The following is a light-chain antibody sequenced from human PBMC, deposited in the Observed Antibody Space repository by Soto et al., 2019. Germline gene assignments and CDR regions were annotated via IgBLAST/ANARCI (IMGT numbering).Light chain of an antibody. CDR1: QSISSY. CDR3: QQSYSTPMYT. V-gene: IGKV1-39*01. J-gene: IGKJ2*01. Sequence: DLQMTQSPSSLSASVGDRVTITCRASQSISSYLNWYQQKPGKAPKLLIYAASSLQSGVPSRFSGSGSGTDFTLIISSLQPEDFATYYCQQSYSTPMYTFGQGTKLEIK. CDR2: AAS.